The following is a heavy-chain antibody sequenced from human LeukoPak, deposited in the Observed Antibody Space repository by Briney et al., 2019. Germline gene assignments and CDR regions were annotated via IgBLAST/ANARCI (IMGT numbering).Heavy chain of an antibody. CDR3: ARDNYGMDV. J-gene: IGHJ6*02. CDR1: GFTFSSYG. Sequence: PGRSLRLSCAASGFTFSSYGMHWVRQAPGKGLEWVAVIWYDGSNKYYADSVRGRFTISRDNSKNTLYLQMNSLRAEDTAAYYCARDNYGMDVWGQGTTVTVSS. V-gene: IGHV3-33*01. CDR2: IWYDGSNK.